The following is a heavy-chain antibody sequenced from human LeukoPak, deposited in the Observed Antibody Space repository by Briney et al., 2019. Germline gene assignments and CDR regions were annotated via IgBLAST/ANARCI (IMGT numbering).Heavy chain of an antibody. Sequence: SETLSLTCTVSGGSISSSSYYWGWIRQPPGKGLEWIGSIYYSGSTYYNPSLKSRVTISVDTSKNQFSLKLSSVTAADTAVYYCARGVGSSWYYWGQGTLVTVSS. V-gene: IGHV4-39*07. CDR3: ARGVGSSWYY. J-gene: IGHJ4*02. CDR2: IYYSGST. CDR1: GGSISSSSYY. D-gene: IGHD6-13*01.